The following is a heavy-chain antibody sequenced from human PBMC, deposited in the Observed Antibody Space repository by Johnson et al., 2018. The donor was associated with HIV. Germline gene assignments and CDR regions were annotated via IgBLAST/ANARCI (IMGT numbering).Heavy chain of an antibody. V-gene: IGHV3-30*02. CDR2: IPYDGSNK. Sequence: QVQLVESGGGVVQPGGSLRLSCEVSGFTFSNYGMHWVRQAPGKGLEWVAFIPYDGSNKYYADSVKGRFTIFRDNSKNTLYMKMNSLRAEDTAVYYCAPIAAHHDAFDIWGQGTMVTVSS. J-gene: IGHJ3*02. CDR3: APIAAHHDAFDI. D-gene: IGHD6-6*01. CDR1: GFTFSNYG.